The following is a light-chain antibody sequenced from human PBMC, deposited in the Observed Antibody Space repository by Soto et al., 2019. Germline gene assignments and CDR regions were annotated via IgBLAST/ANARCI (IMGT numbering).Light chain of an antibody. CDR2: DAY. J-gene: IGKJ1*01. V-gene: IGKV3-20*01. Sequence: EIVLTQSPATLSLSPGERATLSSRASQSVSSDLAWYQQKPGQAPSVLIYDAYNRATGIPARFSGSGSGTDFTLTISRLEPEDFAVYYCQQYGSSGTFGQGTKVDIK. CDR3: QQYGSSGT. CDR1: QSVSSD.